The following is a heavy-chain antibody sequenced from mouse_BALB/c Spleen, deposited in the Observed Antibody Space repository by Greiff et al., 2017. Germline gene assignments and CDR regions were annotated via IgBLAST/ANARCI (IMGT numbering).Heavy chain of an antibody. CDR3: AAYYRYAMDY. D-gene: IGHD2-14*01. Sequence: DVKLVESGGGLVQPGGSRKLSCAASGFTFSSFGMHWVRQAPEKGLEWVAYISSGSSTIYYADTVKGRFTISRDNPKNTLFLQMTSLRSEDTAMYYCAAYYRYAMDYWGQGTSVTVSS. CDR2: ISSGSSTI. J-gene: IGHJ4*01. V-gene: IGHV5-17*02. CDR1: GFTFSSFG.